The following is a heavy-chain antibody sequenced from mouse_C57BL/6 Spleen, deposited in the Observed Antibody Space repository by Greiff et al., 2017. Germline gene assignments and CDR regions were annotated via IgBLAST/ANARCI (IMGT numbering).Heavy chain of an antibody. Sequence: QVQLQQSGAELVKPGASVKLSCKASGYTFTSYWMHWVKQRPGQGLEWIGMIHPNSGSTNYNEKFKSKATLTVDRSSSTAYMQLSSLTSEDSAVYYCARSTTVVERYFDYWGQGTTLTVSS. CDR2: IHPNSGST. CDR1: GYTFTSYW. V-gene: IGHV1-64*01. CDR3: ARSTTVVERYFDY. J-gene: IGHJ2*01. D-gene: IGHD1-1*01.